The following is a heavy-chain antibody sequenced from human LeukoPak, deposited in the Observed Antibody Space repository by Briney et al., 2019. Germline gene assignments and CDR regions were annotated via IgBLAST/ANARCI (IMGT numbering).Heavy chain of an antibody. J-gene: IGHJ3*02. CDR3: AKRGDAFDI. CDR1: GFTLGSYA. Sequence: GGSLRLSCAASGFTLGSYAMSWGRQAPGKGLEWVSSISAYGAGTNYADSVKGRFTISRDNSKNTLYLQMNSLRVEDTAAYYCAKRGDAFDIWGQGTMVTVSS. CDR2: ISAYGAGT. V-gene: IGHV3-23*01.